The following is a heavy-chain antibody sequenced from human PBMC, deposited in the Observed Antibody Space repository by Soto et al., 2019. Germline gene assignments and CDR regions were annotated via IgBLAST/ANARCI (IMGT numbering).Heavy chain of an antibody. D-gene: IGHD6-19*01. V-gene: IGHV1-69*01. CDR3: AKVRYSSPMGYYYGMDV. CDR2: IIPIFGTA. Sequence: QAQLEQSGGEVKKPGSSVKVSCKASRVAFSKFIVTWVRQAPGLGLEWVGGIIPIFGTANYAQKFKGRVTITADESTSTSFMEVNNLRSEYTAVYYCAKVRYSSPMGYYYGMDVWGQGTTVTVSS. J-gene: IGHJ6*02. CDR1: RVAFSKFI.